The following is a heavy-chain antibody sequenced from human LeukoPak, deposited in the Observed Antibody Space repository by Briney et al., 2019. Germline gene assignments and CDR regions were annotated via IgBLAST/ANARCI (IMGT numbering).Heavy chain of an antibody. CDR1: GFTFSVSW. J-gene: IGHJ4*02. CDR2: IKGDGSQK. CDR3: VSRLVPGLR. D-gene: IGHD4-11*01. V-gene: IGHV3-7*01. Sequence: PGGSLRLSCATSGFTFSVSWMSWVRQAPGKGLEWVANIKGDGSQKYYMDSVKGRFTISRDNAKNSLYLQMSSLRAEDTAVYYCVSRLVPGLRWGRGTLVIVSS.